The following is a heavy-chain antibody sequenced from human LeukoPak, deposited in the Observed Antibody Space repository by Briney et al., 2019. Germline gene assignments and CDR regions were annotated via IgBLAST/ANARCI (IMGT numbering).Heavy chain of an antibody. J-gene: IGHJ4*02. CDR2: MNPNSGNT. CDR3: ARFGNYYDSSGYWFDY. V-gene: IGHV1-8*03. D-gene: IGHD3-22*01. CDR1: GYTFTSYD. Sequence: ASVKVSCKASGYTFTSYDINWVRQATGQGLEWMGWMNPNSGNTGYAQKFQGRVTITRNTSISTAYMELSSLRSEDTAVYYCARFGNYYDSSGYWFDYWGQGTLVTVSS.